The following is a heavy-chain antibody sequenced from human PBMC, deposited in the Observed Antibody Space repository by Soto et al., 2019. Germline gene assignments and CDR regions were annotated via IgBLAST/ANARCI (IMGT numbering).Heavy chain of an antibody. Sequence: SETLSLTCTVSGGSISSYYWSWIRQPPGKGLEWIGSIYYSGSTYYNPSLKSRVTISVDTSKNQFSLKLSSVTAADTAVYYCARLYGMDVWGQGTTVTVSS. CDR3: ARLYGMDV. CDR1: GGSISSYY. J-gene: IGHJ6*02. V-gene: IGHV4-59*05. CDR2: IYYSGST.